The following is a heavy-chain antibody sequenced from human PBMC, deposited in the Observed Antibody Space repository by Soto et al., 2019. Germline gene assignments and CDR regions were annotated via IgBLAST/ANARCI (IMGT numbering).Heavy chain of an antibody. CDR2: IGYDGSNK. V-gene: IGHV3-33*01. D-gene: IGHD6-13*01. CDR1: GFTFSSYG. CDR3: ARDRGLYSSYYHYGMDV. Sequence: GGSLRLSCAASGFTFSSYGMHWVRQAPGKGLEWVAVIGYDGSNKYYADSVKGRFTISRDNSKNTLYLQMNSLRAEDTAVYYCARDRGLYSSYYHYGMDVWGQGTTVTVSS. J-gene: IGHJ6*02.